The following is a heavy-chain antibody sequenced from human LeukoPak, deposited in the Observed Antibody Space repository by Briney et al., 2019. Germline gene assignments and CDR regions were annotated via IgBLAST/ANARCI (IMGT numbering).Heavy chain of an antibody. D-gene: IGHD1-26*01. V-gene: IGHV1-3*01. CDR1: GYTFTSYA. CDR3: ARGAYSGSYYADF. Sequence: GASVKVSCKASGYTFTSYAMHWVRQAPGQRLEWMGWINAGNGNTKYSQKFQGRVTITADESTSTAYMELSSLRSEDTAVYYCARGAYSGSYYADFWGQGTLVTVSS. CDR2: INAGNGNT. J-gene: IGHJ4*02.